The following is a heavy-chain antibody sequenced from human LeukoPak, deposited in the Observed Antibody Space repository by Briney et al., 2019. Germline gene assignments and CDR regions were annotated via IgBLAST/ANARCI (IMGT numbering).Heavy chain of an antibody. V-gene: IGHV4-59*01. CDR2: IYYSGST. D-gene: IGHD6-6*01. CDR3: ARAYSSYTPSDY. CDR1: GGSISSYY. Sequence: SETLSLTCTCSGGSISSYYWSWIRQPPAKELEWIGYIYYSGSTNYNPSLKSRVTISVDTSKNQFSLELSSVTAADTAVYYCARAYSSYTPSDYWGQGTLVTVSS. J-gene: IGHJ4*02.